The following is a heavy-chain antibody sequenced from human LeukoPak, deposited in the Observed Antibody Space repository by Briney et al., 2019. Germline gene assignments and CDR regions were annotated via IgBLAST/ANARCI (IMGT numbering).Heavy chain of an antibody. CDR3: AKDRSYYDILTGSPIGPGWFDP. CDR2: ISHDGRNK. D-gene: IGHD3-9*01. J-gene: IGHJ5*02. V-gene: IGHV3-30*04. Sequence: GGSLRLSCAASGFTFNTYAMHWVRQAPGKGLERVAVISHDGRNKYYADSVKGRFTISRDNSKNTLYLQMNSLRAEDTAVYYCAKDRSYYDILTGSPIGPGWFDPWGQGTLVTVSS. CDR1: GFTFNTYA.